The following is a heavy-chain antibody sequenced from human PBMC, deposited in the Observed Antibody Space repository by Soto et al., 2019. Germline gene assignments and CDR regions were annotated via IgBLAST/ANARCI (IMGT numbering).Heavy chain of an antibody. D-gene: IGHD3-22*01. CDR1: GYSITSYW. CDR3: ARPDYYDSSGYLIYGMDV. Sequence: GESLKISCKGSGYSITSYWISWVRQMPGKGLEWMGRIDPSDSYTNYSPSFQGHVTISADKSISTAYLQWSSLKASDTAMYYCARPDYYDSSGYLIYGMDVWGQGTAVTVSS. J-gene: IGHJ6*02. CDR2: IDPSDSYT. V-gene: IGHV5-10-1*01.